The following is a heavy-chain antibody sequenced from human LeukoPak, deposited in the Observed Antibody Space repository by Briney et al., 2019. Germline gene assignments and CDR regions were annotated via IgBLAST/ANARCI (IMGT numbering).Heavy chain of an antibody. J-gene: IGHJ6*02. CDR2: IYYSGST. Sequence: PSETLSLTCTVSGGSISSYYWSWTRQPPGKGLEWIGYIYYSGSTNYNPSLKSRVTISVDTSKNQFSLKLSSVTAADAAVYYCARGQDSSSWYYYYGMDVWGQGTTVTVSS. D-gene: IGHD6-13*01. CDR3: ARGQDSSSWYYYYGMDV. CDR1: GGSISSYY. V-gene: IGHV4-59*01.